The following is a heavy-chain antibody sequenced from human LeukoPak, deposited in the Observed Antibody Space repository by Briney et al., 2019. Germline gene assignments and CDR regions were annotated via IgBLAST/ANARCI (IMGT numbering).Heavy chain of an antibody. J-gene: IGHJ4*02. CDR1: GGSFSGYY. CDR3: VKSGGYGLIDY. D-gene: IGHD6-19*01. V-gene: IGHV4-34*01. Sequence: SETLSLTCAVYGGSFSGYYWSWIRQPPGKGLEWIGNIYYTGSTYYNASLQSRVTISIDMSKNQFSLRLSSVTAADTAMYYCVKSGGYGLIDYWGQGTLVTVSS. CDR2: IYYTGST.